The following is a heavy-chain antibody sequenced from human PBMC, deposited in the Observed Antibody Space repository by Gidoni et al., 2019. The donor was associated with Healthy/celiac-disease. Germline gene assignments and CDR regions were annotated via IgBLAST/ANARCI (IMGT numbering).Heavy chain of an antibody. CDR2: LDHADGET. V-gene: IGHV1-24*01. J-gene: IGHJ4*02. CDR3: ATTEDY. CDR1: GYTLTELS. Sequence: QVQLAQTGAEVKEPAASGNGSWKVSGYTLTELSMLWVGQAPEQGLEWMGGLDHADGETIYAQKFRGRVTVTEDAPTDTGYMVLSSLRSEEPAVYYCATTEDYWGQRALVTVSS.